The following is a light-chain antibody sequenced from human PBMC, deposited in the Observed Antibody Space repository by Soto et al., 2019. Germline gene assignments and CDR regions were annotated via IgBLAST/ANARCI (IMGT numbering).Light chain of an antibody. Sequence: EIVLTQSPGTLSLSPGERATLSCRASQSVSSTYLAWYQQKPGQAPRLLIYGASNRATGIPDRFSGSGSGTDFTLTISRLEPEDGAVYYCQQYGGSRWTFGQGTRVDI. CDR2: GAS. J-gene: IGKJ1*01. CDR1: QSVSSTY. CDR3: QQYGGSRWT. V-gene: IGKV3-20*01.